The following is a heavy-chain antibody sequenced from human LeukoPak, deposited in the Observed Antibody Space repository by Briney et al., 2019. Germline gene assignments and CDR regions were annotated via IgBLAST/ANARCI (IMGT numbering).Heavy chain of an antibody. Sequence: ASVKVSCKASGYTFSGYYMHWVRQAPGQGLEWVGWINPNSGGTNSAQKFQGRVTMTRDTSISTAYMELSRLRSDDTAVYYCARDNSKVVPAANIYYYYMDVWGKGTTVTVSS. D-gene: IGHD2-2*01. CDR2: INPNSGGT. CDR1: GYTFSGYY. V-gene: IGHV1-2*02. CDR3: ARDNSKVVPAANIYYYYMDV. J-gene: IGHJ6*03.